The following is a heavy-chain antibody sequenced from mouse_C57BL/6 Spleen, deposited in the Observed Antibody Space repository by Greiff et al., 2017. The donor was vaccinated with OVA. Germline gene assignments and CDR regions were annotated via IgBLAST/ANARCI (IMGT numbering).Heavy chain of an antibody. CDR2: IDPSDSET. Sequence: QVQLQQPGAELVRPGSSVKLSCKASGYTFTSYWMHWVKQRPIQGLEWIGNIDPSDSETHYNQKFKDKATLTVDKYCSTAYMQLSSLTSEASAVYCCAGGGSPDGWFASWGQGTLVTVSA. V-gene: IGHV1-52*01. CDR3: AGGGSPDGWFAS. J-gene: IGHJ3*01. CDR1: GYTFTSYW.